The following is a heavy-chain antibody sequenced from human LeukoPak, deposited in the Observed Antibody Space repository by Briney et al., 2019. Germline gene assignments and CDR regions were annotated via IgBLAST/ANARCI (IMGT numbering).Heavy chain of an antibody. CDR3: ARDYGSGLGDAFDI. J-gene: IGHJ3*02. Sequence: GGSLRLSCAASGFTVSSNYMSWVRQAPGKGLEWVSVIYSGGSTYYADSVKGRFTISRDNSKNTLYLQMNSLRAEDTAVYYCARDYGSGLGDAFDIWGQGTMVTVSS. CDR1: GFTVSSNY. V-gene: IGHV3-53*01. D-gene: IGHD3-10*01. CDR2: IYSGGST.